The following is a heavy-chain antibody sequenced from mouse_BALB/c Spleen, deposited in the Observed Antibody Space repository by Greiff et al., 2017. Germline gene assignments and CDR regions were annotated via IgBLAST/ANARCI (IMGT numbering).Heavy chain of an antibody. D-gene: IGHD1-2*01. CDR1: GFTFSSYG. CDR3: ARDSTATSFAY. Sequence: EVHLVESGGGLVQPGGSLKLSCAASGFTFSSYGMSWVRQTPDKRLELVATINSNGGSTYYPDSVKGRFTISRDNAKNTLYLQMSSLKSEDTAMYYCARDSTATSFAYWGQGTLVTVSA. J-gene: IGHJ3*01. V-gene: IGHV5-6-3*01. CDR2: INSNGGST.